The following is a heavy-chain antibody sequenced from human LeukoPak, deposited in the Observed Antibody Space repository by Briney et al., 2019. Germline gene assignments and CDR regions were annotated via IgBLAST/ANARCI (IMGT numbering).Heavy chain of an antibody. Sequence: GGSLRLSCAASGFTFNSYSMNWVRQAPGKGLEWVSSISGSNSYIYYADSMKGRFTISRDNAKNSLYLQMNSLRAEDTAVYHCARDRLGYYDFWSGNSYYMDVWGKGTTVTVSS. D-gene: IGHD3-3*01. CDR1: GFTFNSYS. CDR3: ARDRLGYYDFWSGNSYYMDV. J-gene: IGHJ6*03. CDR2: ISGSNSYI. V-gene: IGHV3-21*01.